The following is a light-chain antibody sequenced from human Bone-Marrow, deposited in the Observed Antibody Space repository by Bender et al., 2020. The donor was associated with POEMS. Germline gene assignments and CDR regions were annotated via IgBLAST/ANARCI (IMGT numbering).Light chain of an antibody. Sequence: QSVLTQPPSASGAPGQRVTISCSGRSSNIGSNAVNWYQQVPGTAPKLLIHTNNERPSGVPDRFSGSKSDNTASLTISGLQAEDEADFYCCSYADNSVWVFGGGTKLTVL. CDR2: TNN. V-gene: IGLV1-44*01. J-gene: IGLJ3*02. CDR1: SSNIGSNA. CDR3: CSYADNSVWV.